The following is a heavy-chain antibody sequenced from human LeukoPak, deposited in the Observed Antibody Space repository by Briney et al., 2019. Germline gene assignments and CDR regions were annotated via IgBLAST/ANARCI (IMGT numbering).Heavy chain of an antibody. D-gene: IGHD6-19*01. CDR1: GFTFSNYS. Sequence: GGSLRLSCAASGFTFSNYSMNWVRQAPGKGLEWVSSISSSGSYKFYADSVKGRFTISRDNAKNSLSLQMNSLRAEDTAVYYCARDYLTAQWLVSGGDYWGQGTQVTVSS. CDR3: ARDYLTAQWLVSGGDY. V-gene: IGHV3-21*01. CDR2: ISSSGSYK. J-gene: IGHJ4*02.